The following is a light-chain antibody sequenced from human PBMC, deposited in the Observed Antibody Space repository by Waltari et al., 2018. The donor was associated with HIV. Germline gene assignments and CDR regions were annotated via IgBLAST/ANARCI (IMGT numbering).Light chain of an antibody. CDR2: GKN. CDR3: NSRDSSGTHPVL. Sequence: SSKLTQDPAVSVALGQTVRITCQGDSLEIYYESWFQQKPGQAPLLVIYGKNNRPSGIPDRFSGSFSGNTSSLTITGAQAEDEADYYCNSRDSSGTHPVLFGGGTRLSVL. V-gene: IGLV3-19*01. J-gene: IGLJ2*01. CDR1: SLEIYY.